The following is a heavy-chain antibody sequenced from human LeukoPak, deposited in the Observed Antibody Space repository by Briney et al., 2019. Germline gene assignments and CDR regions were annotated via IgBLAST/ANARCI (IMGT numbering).Heavy chain of an antibody. CDR3: AKVYCSSTSCYETYYFDY. J-gene: IGHJ4*02. D-gene: IGHD2-2*01. Sequence: GGSPRLSCAASGFTFSSYAMSWVRQAPGKGLEWVSAISGSGGSTYYADSVKGRFTISRDNSKNTLYLQMNSLRAEDTAVYYCAKVYCSSTSCYETYYFDYWGQGTLVTVSS. CDR1: GFTFSSYA. V-gene: IGHV3-23*01. CDR2: ISGSGGST.